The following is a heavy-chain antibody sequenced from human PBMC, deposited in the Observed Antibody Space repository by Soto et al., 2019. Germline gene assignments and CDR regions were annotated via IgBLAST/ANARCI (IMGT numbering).Heavy chain of an antibody. CDR1: GGSVNSYY. J-gene: IGHJ4*02. CDR2: IFYSGST. V-gene: IGHV4-59*02. CDR3: ARVFPSYCGGDCAYFDS. Sequence: QVQLQESGPGLVRPSETLSLTCTVSGGSVNSYYWSWIRQTPGKGPEWIGYIFYSGSTYSNPSLKSRASMSVDMSKNQFSLRLSSLTAADTAVYYCARVFPSYCGGDCAYFDSWGQGILVTVSS. D-gene: IGHD2-21*02.